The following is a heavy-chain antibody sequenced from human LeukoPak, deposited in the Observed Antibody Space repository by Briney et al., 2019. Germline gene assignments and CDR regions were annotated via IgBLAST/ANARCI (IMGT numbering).Heavy chain of an antibody. CDR3: ATPGSGYYYGLDV. CDR1: GCRFTTYW. CDR2: IYPGDSDT. J-gene: IGHJ6*02. V-gene: IGHV5-51*01. Sequence: GESLQISFKGSGCRFTTYWIGWVRPMPGKGLEWMGIIYPGDSDTRYSPSFQGQVTISADKSITTAYLQWSSLKASDTAIYYCATPGSGYYYGLDVWGQGTTVTVSS.